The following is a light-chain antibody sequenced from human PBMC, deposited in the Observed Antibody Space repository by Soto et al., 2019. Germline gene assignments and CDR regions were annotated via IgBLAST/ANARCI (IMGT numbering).Light chain of an antibody. CDR1: SSDVGGYNY. CDR3: SSYTSSRDYV. CDR2: EVS. V-gene: IGLV2-14*01. J-gene: IGLJ1*01. Sequence: QSALTQPASVSGSPGQSITISCTGTSSDVGGYNYVSWYQQQSGKAPKLMIHEVSNRPSGVSSRCSGSKSGNTASLTISGLQAEDEADYYCSSYTSSRDYVFGIGTKLTVL.